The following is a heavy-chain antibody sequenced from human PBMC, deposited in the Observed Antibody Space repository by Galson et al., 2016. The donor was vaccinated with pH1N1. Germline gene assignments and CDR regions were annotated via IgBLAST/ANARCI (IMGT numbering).Heavy chain of an antibody. J-gene: IGHJ5*02. D-gene: IGHD3-22*01. Sequence: SETLSLTCAVSGYSISSGYYWGWVRQPPGKGLEWIASIYETGDTYYSPSLKSRVAISVDTSKNQFSLKLSSLTAADTAVYYCARGHSSGYNWFDPWGQGTLVTVSS. V-gene: IGHV4-38-2*01. CDR1: GYSISSGYY. CDR3: ARGHSSGYNWFDP. CDR2: IYETGDT.